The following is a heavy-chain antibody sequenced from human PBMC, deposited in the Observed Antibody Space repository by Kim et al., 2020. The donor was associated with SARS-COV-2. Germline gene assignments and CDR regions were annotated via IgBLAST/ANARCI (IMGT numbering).Heavy chain of an antibody. V-gene: IGHV1-69*13. CDR2: IITIFGTT. J-gene: IGHJ6*02. D-gene: IGHD1-1*01. CDR1: GGTFSRSA. CDR3: AREAGTTAYYYGMDV. Sequence: SVKVSCKASGGTFSRSAISWVRQAPGRGLELMGGIITIFGTTNYAQKFQGRVTISADASTTIVHMELSSLTSEDTAVYYCAREAGTTAYYYGMDVWGQGTTVTVPS.